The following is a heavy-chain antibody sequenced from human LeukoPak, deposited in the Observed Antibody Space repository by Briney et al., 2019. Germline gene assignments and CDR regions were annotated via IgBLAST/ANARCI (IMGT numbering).Heavy chain of an antibody. CDR3: ARGLYYDFWSGPRFGFDY. CDR2: INPNSGGT. CDR1: GYTFTGYY. V-gene: IGHV1-2*02. J-gene: IGHJ4*02. D-gene: IGHD3-3*01. Sequence: ASVKVSCKASGYTFTGYYMHWVRQAPGQGLEWMGWINPNSGGTNYAQKFQGRVTMTRDTSISTAYMELSRLRSDDTAVYYCARGLYYDFWSGPRFGFDYWGQGTLVTVSS.